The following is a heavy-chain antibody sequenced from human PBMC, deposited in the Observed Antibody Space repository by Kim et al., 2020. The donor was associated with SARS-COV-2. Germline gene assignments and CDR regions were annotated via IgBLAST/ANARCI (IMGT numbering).Heavy chain of an antibody. CDR3: ARGRTGQQLPHYSPYYFDC. Sequence: SRVTISVDPSKNQFSLKLSSVTAADTTVYYCARGRTGQQLPHYSPYYFDCWGQGTLVTVSS. J-gene: IGHJ4*02. V-gene: IGHV4-34*01. D-gene: IGHD6-13*01.